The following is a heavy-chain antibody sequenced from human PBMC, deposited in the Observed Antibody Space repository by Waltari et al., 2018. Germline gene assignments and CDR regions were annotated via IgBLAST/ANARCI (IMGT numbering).Heavy chain of an antibody. V-gene: IGHV4-34*01. CDR2: INHSGRT. D-gene: IGHD3-3*01. CDR3: ARANTIFGVIRTWYYMDV. J-gene: IGHJ6*03. CDR1: GGSFSVYY. Sequence: QVQLQQWGAGLLKPSETLSLTCVVAGGSFSVYYWRWIRQPPGQGLEWMGDINHSGRTNYNPSLKSRVTISIDTSKIQFSLKLRSVTVADTAVYYCARANTIFGVIRTWYYMDVWGKGTPVTVSS.